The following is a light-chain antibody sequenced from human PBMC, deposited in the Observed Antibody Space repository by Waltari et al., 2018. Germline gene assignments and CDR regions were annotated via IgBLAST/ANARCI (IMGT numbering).Light chain of an antibody. CDR1: QGVGTY. J-gene: IGKJ1*01. CDR3: QKYVNLPAT. Sequence: EIVLTQSPGTLSLSPGERATLSCRASQGVGTYLAWYQQKPGQAPRLLIYGASNRATGIPDRFSGSGSGTDFSLTISRLEPEDFAVYYCQKYVNLPATFGQGTKVEIK. CDR2: GAS. V-gene: IGKV3-20*01.